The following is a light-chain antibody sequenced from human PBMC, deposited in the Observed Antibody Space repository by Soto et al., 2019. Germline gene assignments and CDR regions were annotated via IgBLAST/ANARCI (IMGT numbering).Light chain of an antibody. V-gene: IGKV3-20*01. J-gene: IGKJ4*01. Sequence: EIVLTQSPGTLSLSPGERATLSCRASQSVSSCYLAWYQKIPGQASRLLIFGASSRATGIPDRFSGSGSRTDFTLTISRLEHEDFAVYYCQQYDSSPLTFGGGTKVEIK. CDR2: GAS. CDR1: QSVSSCY. CDR3: QQYDSSPLT.